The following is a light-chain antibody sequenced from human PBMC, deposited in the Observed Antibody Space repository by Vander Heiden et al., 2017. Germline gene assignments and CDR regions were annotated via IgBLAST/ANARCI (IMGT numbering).Light chain of an antibody. CDR3: QQRSDSPPLT. CDR2: DAS. V-gene: IGKV3-11*01. CDR1: QSVSSY. Sequence: DIVLTPSPATLSLSPGKIATLSCTASQSVSSYLAWYQQKPGQAPRLLIYDASNRVTDIPARFSGSGCGTDFTLTISSRVPEDFAVYYCQQRSDSPPLTFGGGTKVEIK. J-gene: IGKJ4*01.